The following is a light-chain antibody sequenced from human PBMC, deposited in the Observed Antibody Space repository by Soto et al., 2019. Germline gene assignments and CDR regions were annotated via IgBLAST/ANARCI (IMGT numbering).Light chain of an antibody. CDR3: AAWDDSLNGGVV. CDR1: SSNIGVNT. V-gene: IGLV1-44*01. Sequence: QSVLTQPPSASGTPGQRVTISCSGSSSNIGVNTVNWFQQFPGTAPKLLIYSNNQRPSGVPDRFSGSKSGTSASLAISGLHSEDEADYYCAAWDDSLNGGVVFGGGTKVTVL. CDR2: SNN. J-gene: IGLJ2*01.